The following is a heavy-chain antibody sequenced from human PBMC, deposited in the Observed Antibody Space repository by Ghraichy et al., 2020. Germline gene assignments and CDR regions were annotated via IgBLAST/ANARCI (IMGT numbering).Heavy chain of an antibody. CDR3: AREHPGELETLDY. CDR1: GGSVSSGSYY. CDR2: IYYSGST. Sequence: SETLSLTCTVSGGSVSSGSYYWSWIRQPPGKGLEWIGYIYYSGSTNYNPSLKSRVTISVDTSKNQFSLKLSSVTAADTAVYYCAREHPGELETLDYWGQGTLVTVSS. J-gene: IGHJ4*02. V-gene: IGHV4-61*01. D-gene: IGHD3-10*01.